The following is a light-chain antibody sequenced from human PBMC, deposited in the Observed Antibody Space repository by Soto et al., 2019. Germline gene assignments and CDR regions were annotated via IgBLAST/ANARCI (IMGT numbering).Light chain of an antibody. J-gene: IGKJ1*01. CDR3: QQRSATWT. V-gene: IGKV3-11*01. Sequence: EIVLTQSPATLSLSPGERATLSGRASQSVSSYLAWYQQKPGQAPRLLIYDASNRATGIPARFSGSGSGTDFTLTISSLEPEDFAVYYCQQRSATWTFGQGTKVEIK. CDR2: DAS. CDR1: QSVSSY.